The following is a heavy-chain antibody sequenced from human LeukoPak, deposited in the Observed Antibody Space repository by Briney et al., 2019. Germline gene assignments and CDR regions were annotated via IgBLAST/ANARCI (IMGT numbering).Heavy chain of an antibody. CDR2: INPKRGDT. CDR1: GFTFTGYY. CDR3: ARDWGMVAGTAGDY. D-gene: IGHD6-19*01. Sequence: GASVKVSCKTSGFTFTGYYIHWLRQAPGQGLEWMGWINPKRGDTNYAPKFQGRVTMTRDTSIRTAYMGLSSLRSDDTAVYYCARDWGMVAGTAGDYWGQGTLVTVSS. J-gene: IGHJ4*02. V-gene: IGHV1-2*02.